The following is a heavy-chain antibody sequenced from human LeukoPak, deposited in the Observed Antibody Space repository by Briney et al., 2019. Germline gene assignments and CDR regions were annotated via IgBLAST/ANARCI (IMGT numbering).Heavy chain of an antibody. Sequence: GGSPRLSCAASGFTFSSYAMHWVRQAPGKGLEWVAVISYDGSNKYYADSVKGRFTISRDNSKNTLYLQMNSLRAEDTAVYFCARGNYYDSSGYYYYFDYWGQGTLVTVSS. CDR2: ISYDGSNK. V-gene: IGHV3-30*01. D-gene: IGHD3-22*01. J-gene: IGHJ4*02. CDR3: ARGNYYDSSGYYYYFDY. CDR1: GFTFSSYA.